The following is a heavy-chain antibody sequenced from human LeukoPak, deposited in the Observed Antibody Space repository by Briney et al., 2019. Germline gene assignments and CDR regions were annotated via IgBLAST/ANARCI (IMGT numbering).Heavy chain of an antibody. V-gene: IGHV4-59*01. D-gene: IGHD2-2*01. J-gene: IGHJ4*01. CDR2: IYYSGST. CDR3: ARVSASTFGYDY. CDR1: GGSISSYY. Sequence: PSETLSLTCTVSGGSISSYYWSWLRQPPGKGLEWIGYIYYSGSTNYNPSLKSRVTISVDTSKNQFSLKLSSVTAADTAVYYCARVSASTFGYDYWGQEPWSPSPQ.